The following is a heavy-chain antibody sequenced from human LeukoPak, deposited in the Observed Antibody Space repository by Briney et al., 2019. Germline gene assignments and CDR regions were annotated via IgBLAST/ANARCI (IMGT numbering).Heavy chain of an antibody. CDR3: ARATTTVTTKNYFDY. J-gene: IGHJ4*02. D-gene: IGHD4-17*01. CDR2: IKQDGSEK. Sequence: PGGSLRLSCAASGFTFSSYWMSWVRQTPGKGLDWVANIKQDGSEKYYVDSVKGRFTISRDNTKNSLYLQMNSLRAEDTAVYYCARATTTVTTKNYFDYWGQGTLVTVSS. V-gene: IGHV3-7*04. CDR1: GFTFSSYW.